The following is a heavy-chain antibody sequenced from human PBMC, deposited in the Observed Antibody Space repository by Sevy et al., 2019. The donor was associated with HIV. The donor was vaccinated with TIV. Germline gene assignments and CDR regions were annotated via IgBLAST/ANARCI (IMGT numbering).Heavy chain of an antibody. D-gene: IGHD3-22*01. J-gene: IGHJ5*02. Sequence: SETLSLTCTVSGGSISSYYWSWIRQPPGKGLEWIGYIYYSGSTKYNPSLKSRVTISVDTSKNQFSLKLSSVTAADTAVYYCARDRCISGSRGGFDPCGQGTLVTVSS. CDR2: IYYSGST. V-gene: IGHV4-59*01. CDR3: ARDRCISGSRGGFDP. CDR1: GGSISSYY.